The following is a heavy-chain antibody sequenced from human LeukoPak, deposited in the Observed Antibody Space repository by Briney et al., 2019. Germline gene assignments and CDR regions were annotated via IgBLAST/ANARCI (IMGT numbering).Heavy chain of an antibody. CDR1: GYTFTGYY. Sequence: ASVKVSCKASGYTFTGYYMHWVRQAPGQGLEWIGWINPNSGGTNYAQKFQGRVTMTRDTSITTAYMELRSLTSDDTAVYYCARAGAVVDNWFDPWGQGTLVTVSS. D-gene: IGHD2-15*01. CDR3: ARAGAVVDNWFDP. V-gene: IGHV1-2*02. CDR2: INPNSGGT. J-gene: IGHJ5*02.